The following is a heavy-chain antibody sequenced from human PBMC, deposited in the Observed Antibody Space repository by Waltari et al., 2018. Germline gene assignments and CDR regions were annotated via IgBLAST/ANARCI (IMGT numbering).Heavy chain of an antibody. V-gene: IGHV4-59*01. CDR3: AGASKGIYEFTYYYYMAV. D-gene: IGHD3-3*01. CDR1: GGSISSYY. J-gene: IGHJ6*03. Sequence: QVQLQESGSGLVKPSETLSLTCTVSGGSISSYYWSWIRQPPGKGLEWIGYSYYSGRTNCNPSIKSRDTISLAPSQHQFSLQLSSVTAADTAWYYCAGASKGIYEFTYYYYMAVGGKGTTVTVSS. CDR2: SYYSGRT.